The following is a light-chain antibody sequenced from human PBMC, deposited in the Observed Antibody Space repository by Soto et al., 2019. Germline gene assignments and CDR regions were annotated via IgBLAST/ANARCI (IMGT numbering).Light chain of an antibody. CDR2: DVN. CDR3: SSYTSSSTLV. J-gene: IGLJ1*01. Sequence: QSALTQPPSVSGSPGQSVTISCTGTSSDVGGYNHVSWYQQHPGKAPKVIIYDVNNRPSGVPNRFSGSKSGNTASLTFFGLQADDEADYYCSSYTSSSTLVFGAGTKLTVL. V-gene: IGLV2-14*03. CDR1: SSDVGGYNH.